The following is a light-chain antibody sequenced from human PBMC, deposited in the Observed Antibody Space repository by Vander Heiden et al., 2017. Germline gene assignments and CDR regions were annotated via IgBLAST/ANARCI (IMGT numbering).Light chain of an antibody. Sequence: EIVMTQSPATLSVSPGERAPLSCRAGQSVSSNLAWYQQKPGQAPRLLIYGASTRATGIPARFSGSGSGTEFTLTISSLQSEDFAVYYCQQYNNWPQTFGQGTKVEIK. V-gene: IGKV3-15*01. J-gene: IGKJ1*01. CDR1: QSVSSN. CDR2: GAS. CDR3: QQYNNWPQT.